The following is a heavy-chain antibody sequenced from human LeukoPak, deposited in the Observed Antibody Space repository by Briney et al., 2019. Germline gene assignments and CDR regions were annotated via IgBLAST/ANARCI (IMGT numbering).Heavy chain of an antibody. CDR1: GYTFTSYD. J-gene: IGHJ4*02. Sequence: ASVKVSCKASGYTFTSYDINWVRQATGQGLEWVGWMNPNNGNTGYAQKFQGRVTMIRNTSISTAYMELTSLTSEDTAIYYCARRVAGVDCWGQGTLVTVSS. D-gene: IGHD6-19*01. V-gene: IGHV1-8*01. CDR2: MNPNNGNT. CDR3: ARRVAGVDC.